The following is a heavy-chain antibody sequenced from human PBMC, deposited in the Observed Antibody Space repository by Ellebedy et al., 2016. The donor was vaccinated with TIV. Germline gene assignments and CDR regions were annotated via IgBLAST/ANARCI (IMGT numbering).Heavy chain of an antibody. CDR1: GFSVSDNY. CDR2: FYSGGST. Sequence: GESLKISCAASGFSVSDNYVSWVRQAPGKGLEWISVFYSGGSTYYADSVKGRFTISRDSSKNTVYLQMNSLRAEDTAMYYCARDRYYPYSMDVWGQGTTVTVSS. D-gene: IGHD3-16*01. V-gene: IGHV3-53*01. J-gene: IGHJ6*02. CDR3: ARDRYYPYSMDV.